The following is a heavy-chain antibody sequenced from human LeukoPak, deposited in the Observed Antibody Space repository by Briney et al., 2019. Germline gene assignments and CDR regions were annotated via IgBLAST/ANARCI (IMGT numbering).Heavy chain of an antibody. CDR2: IYYSGST. J-gene: IGHJ5*02. V-gene: IGHV4-39*01. CDR1: GGSISSSSHY. D-gene: IGHD2-2*01. CDR3: ARHGLRYCSSTSCYPLNWFDP. Sequence: SETLSLTCTVSGGSISSSSHYWGWIRQPPGKGLEWIGSIYYSGSTYYNPSLKSRVTISVDTSKNQFSLKLSSVTAADTAVYYCARHGLRYCSSTSCYPLNWFDPWGQGTLVTVSS.